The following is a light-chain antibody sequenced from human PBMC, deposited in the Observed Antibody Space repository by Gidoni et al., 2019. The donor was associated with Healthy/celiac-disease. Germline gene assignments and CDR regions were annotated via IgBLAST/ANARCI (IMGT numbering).Light chain of an antibody. V-gene: IGLV1-40*01. CDR2: GNS. J-gene: IGLJ1*01. CDR1: SSNIGAGCD. CDR3: QSYDSSLSAHV. Sequence: QSVLTQPPSVSGAPGQRVTISCTGSSSNIGAGCDVHWYQQLPGTAPNLLIYGNSNRPSGVPDRFSGSKSGTSASLAITGLQAEDEADYYCQSYDSSLSAHVFGTGTKVTVL.